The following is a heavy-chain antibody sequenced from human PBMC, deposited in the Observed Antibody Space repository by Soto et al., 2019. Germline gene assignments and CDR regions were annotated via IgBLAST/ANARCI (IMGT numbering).Heavy chain of an antibody. Sequence: QVQVVESEGGVVQPGRSLKLSCVASGFTFNTYAMHWVRQAPGKGLEWVAVIAYDGSNKYYADSVEGRFTISRDNSKNTLYLQMNSLRAEDTAVYYCARSCDGLSCSDYWGQGTLVTVSS. J-gene: IGHJ4*02. CDR1: GFTFNTYA. V-gene: IGHV3-30-3*01. CDR2: IAYDGSNK. CDR3: ARSCDGLSCSDY. D-gene: IGHD2-15*01.